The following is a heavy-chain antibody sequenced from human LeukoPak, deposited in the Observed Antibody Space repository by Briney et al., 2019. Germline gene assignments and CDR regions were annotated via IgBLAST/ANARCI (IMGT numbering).Heavy chain of an antibody. CDR2: IRYDGSNK. J-gene: IGHJ4*02. D-gene: IGHD5-18*01. Sequence: GGSLRLSRAASGFTFSSYGMHWVRQAPGKGLEWVAFIRYDGSNKYYADSVKGRFTISRDNSKNTLYLQMNSLRAEDTAVYYCAKERDTAMVTIDYWGLGTLVTVSS. CDR1: GFTFSSYG. CDR3: AKERDTAMVTIDY. V-gene: IGHV3-30*02.